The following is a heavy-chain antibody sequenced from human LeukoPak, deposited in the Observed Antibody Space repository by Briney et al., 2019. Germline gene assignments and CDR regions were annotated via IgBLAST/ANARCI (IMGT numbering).Heavy chain of an antibody. D-gene: IGHD5-24*01. Sequence: GASVRVSCKASGRTNNRFGVTWVRQAPGQGLEWMGWMNPNSGDTNYAEKFQGRVTMTRDTSFNTAYMELSRLTSDDTAVYYCARSRRDGYNSDFDNWGQGTLVTVSS. CDR3: ARSRRDGYNSDFDN. J-gene: IGHJ4*02. CDR2: MNPNSGDT. CDR1: GRTNNRFG. V-gene: IGHV1-2*02.